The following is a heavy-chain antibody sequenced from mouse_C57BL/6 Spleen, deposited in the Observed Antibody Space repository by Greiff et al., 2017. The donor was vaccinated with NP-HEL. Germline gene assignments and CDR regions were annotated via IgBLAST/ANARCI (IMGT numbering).Heavy chain of an antibody. D-gene: IGHD3-2*02. CDR3: TREIDSSGHRAY. Sequence: QVQLQQSGAELVRPGASVTLSCKASGYTFTDYEMHWVKQTPVHGLEWIGAIDPETGGTAYNQKFKGKAILTADKSSSTAYMELRSLTSEDSAVYYCTREIDSSGHRAYWGQGTLVTVSA. J-gene: IGHJ3*01. CDR2: IDPETGGT. CDR1: GYTFTDYE. V-gene: IGHV1-15*01.